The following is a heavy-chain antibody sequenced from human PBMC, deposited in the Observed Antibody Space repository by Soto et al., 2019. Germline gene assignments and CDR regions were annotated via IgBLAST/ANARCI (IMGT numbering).Heavy chain of an antibody. J-gene: IGHJ6*02. CDR2: INPSGGST. V-gene: IGHV1-46*01. CDR3: ARDRLEYSSSSMVRSGESLNYYYGMDV. CDR1: GYTFTSYY. D-gene: IGHD6-6*01. Sequence: GASVKVSCKASGYTFTSYYMHWVRQAPGQGLEWMGIINPSGGSTSYAQKFQGRVTMTRDTSTSTVYMELSSLRSEDTAVYYCARDRLEYSSSSMVRSGESLNYYYGMDVWGQGTTVTV.